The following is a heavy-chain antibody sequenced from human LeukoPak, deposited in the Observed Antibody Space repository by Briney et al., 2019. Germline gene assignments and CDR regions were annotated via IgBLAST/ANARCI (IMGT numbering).Heavy chain of an antibody. CDR3: ARVVGSGWSYGMDV. Sequence: SGTLSLTCAVSGGSISSNNWCSWVRQPPGKGLEWIGEIYHSGRTNYNPSLNSRVTISVDNSKNQLSVKLSSVTAADTAVYYCARVVGSGWSYGMDVWGQGTTVTVSS. J-gene: IGHJ6*02. CDR1: GGSISSNNW. V-gene: IGHV4-4*02. D-gene: IGHD6-19*01. CDR2: IYHSGRT.